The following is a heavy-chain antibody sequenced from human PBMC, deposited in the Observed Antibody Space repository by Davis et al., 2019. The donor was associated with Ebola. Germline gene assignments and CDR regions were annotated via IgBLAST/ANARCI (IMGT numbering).Heavy chain of an antibody. V-gene: IGHV4-34*01. CDR3: ARRIRSSGYYAIFDY. CDR2: IYYSGST. Sequence: SETLSLTCAVYGGSFSGYYWSWIRQPPGKGLEWIGSIYYSGSTYYNPSLKSRVTISVDTSKNQFSLKLSSVTAADTAVYYCARRIRSSGYYAIFDYWGQGTLVTVSS. CDR1: GGSFSGYY. D-gene: IGHD3-22*01. J-gene: IGHJ4*02.